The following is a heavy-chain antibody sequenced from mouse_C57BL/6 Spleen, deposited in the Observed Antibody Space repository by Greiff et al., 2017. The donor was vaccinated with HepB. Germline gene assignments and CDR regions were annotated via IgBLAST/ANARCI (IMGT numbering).Heavy chain of an antibody. CDR1: GYTFTSYW. D-gene: IGHD4-1*01. CDR3: ARSDGTGYFDY. V-gene: IGHV1-50*01. CDR2: IDPSDSYT. J-gene: IGHJ2*01. Sequence: QVQLQQPGAELVKPGASVKLSCKASGYTFTSYWMQWVKQRPGQGLEWIGEIDPSDSYTNYNQKFKGKATLTVDTSSSTAYMQLSSLTSEDSAVYYCARSDGTGYFDYWGQGTTLTVSS.